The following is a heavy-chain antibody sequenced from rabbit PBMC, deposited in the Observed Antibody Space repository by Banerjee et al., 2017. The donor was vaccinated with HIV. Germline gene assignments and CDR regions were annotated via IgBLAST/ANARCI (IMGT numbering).Heavy chain of an antibody. CDR2: ITYGGSA. D-gene: IGHD1-1*01. J-gene: IGHJ3*01. V-gene: IGHV1S47*01. CDR1: GFDFSTYG. Sequence: QEQLEESGGGLVKPEGSLTLTCKASGFDFSTYGVNWVRQAPGKGLEWIGYITYGGSASYGSGGSGQFPIPRHDAQNTLYLQLNSLTAADTATYFCVRGSISGTDYNLWGQGTLVTVS. CDR3: VRGSISGTDYNL.